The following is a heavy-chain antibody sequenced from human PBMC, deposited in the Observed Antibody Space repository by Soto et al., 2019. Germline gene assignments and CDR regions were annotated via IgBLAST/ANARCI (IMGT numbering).Heavy chain of an antibody. V-gene: IGHV4-39*01. J-gene: IGHJ4*02. CDR1: GGSISSSSYY. CDR3: ARCPEVPAAMGAFDY. Sequence: QLQLQESGPGLVKPSETLSLTCTVSGGSISSSSYYWGWIRQPPGKGLEWIGSIYYSGSTYYNPSLKSRVTISVDTSKNQFSLKLSSVTAADTAVYYCARCPEVPAAMGAFDYWGQGTLVTVSS. CDR2: IYYSGST. D-gene: IGHD2-2*01.